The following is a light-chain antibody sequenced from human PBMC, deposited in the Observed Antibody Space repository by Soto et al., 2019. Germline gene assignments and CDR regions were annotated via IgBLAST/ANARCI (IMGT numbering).Light chain of an antibody. CDR3: QQYDISPWT. CDR2: GAS. J-gene: IGKJ1*01. CDR1: QSVSNTY. V-gene: IGKV3-20*01. Sequence: EIVLTQSPGTLSLSPGERATLSCRASQSVSNTYLAWYQQKPGQAPRLVIYGASSRATGIPDRFSGSGSGTDFTLTISRLEPEDFAVYYCQQYDISPWTFGQGTKVEIK.